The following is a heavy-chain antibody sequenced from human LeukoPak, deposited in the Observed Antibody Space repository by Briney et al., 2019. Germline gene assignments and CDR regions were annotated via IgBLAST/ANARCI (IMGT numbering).Heavy chain of an antibody. J-gene: IGHJ4*02. CDR3: AKDGGYSSYHY. D-gene: IGHD6-19*01. Sequence: GGSLRLSCAASGFTFSSYGMHWVRQAPGKGPEWVAVISYDGSNKYYADSVKGRFTISRDNSKNTLYLQMNSLRAEDTAVYYCAKDGGYSSYHYWGQGTLVTVSS. CDR1: GFTFSSYG. CDR2: ISYDGSNK. V-gene: IGHV3-30*18.